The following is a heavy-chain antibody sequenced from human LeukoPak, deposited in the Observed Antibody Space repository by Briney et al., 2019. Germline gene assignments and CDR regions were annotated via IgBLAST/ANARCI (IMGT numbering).Heavy chain of an antibody. J-gene: IGHJ4*02. V-gene: IGHV4-59*05. Sequence: SETLSLTCTVSGGSISNYYWTWTRQPPGKNLEWIGSVYYTGSTYYNPSLKSRVTISVDTSKNQFSLNLSSVTAADTAVYYCARPSPHSGTYYFDYWGQGALVTVSS. CDR2: VYYTGST. D-gene: IGHD1-26*01. CDR1: GGSISNYY. CDR3: ARPSPHSGTYYFDY.